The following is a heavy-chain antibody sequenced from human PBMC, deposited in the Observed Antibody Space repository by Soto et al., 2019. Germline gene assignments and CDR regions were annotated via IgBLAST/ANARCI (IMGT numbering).Heavy chain of an antibody. D-gene: IGHD3-3*01. J-gene: IGHJ6*02. CDR2: IIPIFGTA. V-gene: IGHV1-69*13. CDR3: ARDGPQYYDFWRPYGMDV. Sequence: SVKVSCKASGGTFSSYAISWVRQAPGQGLEWMGGIIPIFGTANYAQKLQGRVTITADESTSTAYMELSSLRSEDTAVYYCARDGPQYYDFWRPYGMDVWGQGTTVTVSS. CDR1: GGTFSSYA.